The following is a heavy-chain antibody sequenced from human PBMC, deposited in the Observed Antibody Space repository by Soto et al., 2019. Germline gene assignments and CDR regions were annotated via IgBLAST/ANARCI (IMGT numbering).Heavy chain of an antibody. CDR1: GFTFSSYS. D-gene: IGHD3-22*01. CDR2: ISSSSSYI. J-gene: IGHJ6*02. Sequence: VGSLRLSCAASGFTFSSYSMTWVRQAPGKGLEWFSSISSSSSYIYYADSVKGRFTISRDNAKNSLYLQMNSLRAEHTAVYYCARDPYYYDSSGYYYYYYGMDVWGQGTTVTVSS. CDR3: ARDPYYYDSSGYYYYYYGMDV. V-gene: IGHV3-21*01.